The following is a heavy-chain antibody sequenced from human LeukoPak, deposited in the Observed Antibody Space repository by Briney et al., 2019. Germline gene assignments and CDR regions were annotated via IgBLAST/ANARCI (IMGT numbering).Heavy chain of an antibody. V-gene: IGHV3-74*01. J-gene: IGHJ4*02. CDR1: GFTFSSYW. CDR3: ARSRESDFPGGD. D-gene: IGHD3-3*01. Sequence: GGSLRLSCAASGFTFSSYWMHWVRQAPGKGLVWVSRINSDGSSTSYADSVKGRFTISRDNAKNTLYLQMNSLRAEDTAVYYCARSRESDFPGGDWGQGTLVTISS. CDR2: INSDGSST.